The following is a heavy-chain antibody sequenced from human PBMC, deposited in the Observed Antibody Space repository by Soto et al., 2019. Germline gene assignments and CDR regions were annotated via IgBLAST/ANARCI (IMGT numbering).Heavy chain of an antibody. J-gene: IGHJ4*02. CDR2: INAGNGNA. Sequence: QVQLVQSGAEVKKPGASVPVSCKASGSSFTAHVIPWVRQAPGPGQRLDWMGWINAGNGNAKYSEKFQGKVTFTRDTSATTAYMDLRSLTSEDTAVYDCVAAYDSWSDLFQLDYWGQGNLVTVSS. V-gene: IGHV1-3*01. CDR3: VAAYDSWSDLFQLDY. D-gene: IGHD3-3*01. CDR1: GSSFTAHV.